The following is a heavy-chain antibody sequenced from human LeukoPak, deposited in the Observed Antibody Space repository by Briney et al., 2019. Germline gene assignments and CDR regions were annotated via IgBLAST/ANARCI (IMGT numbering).Heavy chain of an antibody. V-gene: IGHV4-39*07. Sequence: PSETLSLTCTVSGGSIISRSYYWGWVRQSPGKGLEWMGSVYYNGPTYYNPSPMSRITISRDTSRNQFSLKLSSVTAADTAVYYCARNTQIRRAPYYYYYMDVWGKGTTVTISS. CDR1: GGSIISRSYY. D-gene: IGHD2-15*01. CDR3: ARNTQIRRAPYYYYYMDV. CDR2: VYYNGPT. J-gene: IGHJ6*03.